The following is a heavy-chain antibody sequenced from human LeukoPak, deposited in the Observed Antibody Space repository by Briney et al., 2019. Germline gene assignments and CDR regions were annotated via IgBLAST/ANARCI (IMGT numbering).Heavy chain of an antibody. J-gene: IGHJ4*02. D-gene: IGHD4-23*01. CDR3: ARGYTVVTG. CDR1: EFTFSSYW. Sequence: GGSLRLSCAASEFTFSSYWMSWVRQAPGKGLEWVANIKQDGGQIYYLESVKGRFTVSRDNAKNSLYLQMNSLRAEDTAVYYCARGYTVVTGWGQGTLVTVSS. CDR2: IKQDGGQI. V-gene: IGHV3-7*01.